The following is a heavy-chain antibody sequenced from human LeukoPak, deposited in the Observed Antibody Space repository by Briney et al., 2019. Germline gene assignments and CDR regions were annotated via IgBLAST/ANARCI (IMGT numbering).Heavy chain of an antibody. CDR2: IYSSGST. CDR1: GGSISGYY. Sequence: SETLSLTCSVSGGSISGYYWSWIRQPAGKGLEWIGRIYSSGSTNYNPSLKSRVTMSVDTSKKQFSLKLSSVTAADTALYYCARDNDYWGQGTLVTVSS. CDR3: ARDNDY. V-gene: IGHV4-4*07. J-gene: IGHJ4*02.